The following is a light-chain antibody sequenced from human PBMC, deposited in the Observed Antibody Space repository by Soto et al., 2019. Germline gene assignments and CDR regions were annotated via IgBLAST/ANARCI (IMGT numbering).Light chain of an antibody. CDR3: QQRSHWPRT. CDR1: QSVSSY. J-gene: IGKJ2*01. CDR2: DAS. Sequence: EIVLTQSPATLSLSPGERATLSCRASQSVSSYLAWYQQKPGQAPRLLIYDASNRDTGIPVRFSGSGSGTDFTLTISSLEPEDFAIYYCQQRSHWPRTFGQGTKLEIK. V-gene: IGKV3-11*01.